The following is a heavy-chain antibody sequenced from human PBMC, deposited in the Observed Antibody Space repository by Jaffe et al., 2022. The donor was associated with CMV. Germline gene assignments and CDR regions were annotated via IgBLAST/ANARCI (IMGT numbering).Heavy chain of an antibody. CDR2: IYYSGST. Sequence: QVQLQESGPGLVKPSQTLSLTCTVSGASISSGGYYWSWIRQHPGKGLEWVGYIYYSGSTYYNPSLKSRVTMSVDMSMNQFSLKLNSVTAADTAVYYCAREWYSGYHNYYHGMNVWGQGTTVIVSS. J-gene: IGHJ6*02. D-gene: IGHD5-12*01. CDR3: AREWYSGYHNYYHGMNV. V-gene: IGHV4-31*03. CDR1: GASISSGGYY.